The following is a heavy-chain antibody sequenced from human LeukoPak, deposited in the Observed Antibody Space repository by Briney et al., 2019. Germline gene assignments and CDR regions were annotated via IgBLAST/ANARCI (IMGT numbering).Heavy chain of an antibody. CDR3: ARVGPYYYDSSGYYYVALFDY. Sequence: GASVKVSCKASGYTFTSYGISWVRQAPGQGLEWMGWISAYNGNTNYAQKLQGRVTMTTDTSTSTAYMELRSLRSDDTAVYYCARVGPYYYDSSGYYYVALFDYWGQGTLVTVSS. CDR1: GYTFTSYG. J-gene: IGHJ4*02. D-gene: IGHD3-22*01. CDR2: ISAYNGNT. V-gene: IGHV1-18*01.